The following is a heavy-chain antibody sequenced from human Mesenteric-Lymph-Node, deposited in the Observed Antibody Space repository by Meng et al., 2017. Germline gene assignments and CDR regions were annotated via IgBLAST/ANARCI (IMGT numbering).Heavy chain of an antibody. CDR2: INPNSGGT. CDR1: GYTFTGYY. CDR3: ARDLVVTAILWSGMDV. Sequence: ASVKVSCKASGYTFTGYYMHWVRQAPGQGLEWMGRINPNSGGTNYAQKFQGRVTMTRDTSISTAYMELSRLRSDDTAVYYCARDLVVTAILWSGMDVWGQGTTVTVSS. D-gene: IGHD2-21*02. J-gene: IGHJ6*02. V-gene: IGHV1-2*06.